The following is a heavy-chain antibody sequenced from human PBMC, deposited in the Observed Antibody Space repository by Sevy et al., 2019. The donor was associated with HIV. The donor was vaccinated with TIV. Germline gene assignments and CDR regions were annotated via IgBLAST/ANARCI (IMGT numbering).Heavy chain of an antibody. Sequence: GGSLRLSCAASGFSFSSSSMNWLRQAPGKGLEWLAYITRDGKTKYYADFVKCRFTISRDNDQNSLFLQLNSLRDDDTAVYYCARDYSGSYYRFDLWGHGTLVTVSS. V-gene: IGHV3-48*02. D-gene: IGHD1-26*01. CDR1: GFSFSSSS. CDR2: ITRDGKTK. J-gene: IGHJ4*01. CDR3: ARDYSGSYYRFDL.